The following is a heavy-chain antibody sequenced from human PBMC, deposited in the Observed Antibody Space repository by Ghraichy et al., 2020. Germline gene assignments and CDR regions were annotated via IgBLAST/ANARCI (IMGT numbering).Heavy chain of an antibody. J-gene: IGHJ6*02. CDR2: IIPILGIA. CDR1: GGTFSSYA. D-gene: IGHD2-2*01. CDR3: ARLSRVPAAMDYYYGMDV. Sequence: SVKVSCKASGGTFSSYAISWVRQAPGQGLEWMGRIIPILGIANYAQKFQGRVTITADKSTSTAYMELSSLRSEDTAVYYCARLSRVPAAMDYYYGMDVWGQGTTVTVSS. V-gene: IGHV1-69*04.